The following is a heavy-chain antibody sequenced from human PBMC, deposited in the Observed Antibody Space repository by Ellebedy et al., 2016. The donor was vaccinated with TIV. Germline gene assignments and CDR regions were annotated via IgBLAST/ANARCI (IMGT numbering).Heavy chain of an antibody. CDR3: ASEEGYSSSWYGEYNWFDP. J-gene: IGHJ5*02. V-gene: IGHV1-69*04. CDR1: GGTFSSYA. D-gene: IGHD6-13*01. Sequence: AAPVKVSCKASGGTFSSYAISWVRQAPGQGLEWMGRIIPILGIANYAQKLQGRVTMTTDTSTSTAYIELRSLRSDDTAVYYCASEEGYSSSWYGEYNWFDPWGQGTLVTVSS. CDR2: IIPILGIA.